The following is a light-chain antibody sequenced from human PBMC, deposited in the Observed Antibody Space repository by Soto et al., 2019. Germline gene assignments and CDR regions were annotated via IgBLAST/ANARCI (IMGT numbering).Light chain of an antibody. V-gene: IGKV1-39*01. CDR1: QSISSY. Sequence: DIQMTQSPSSLSASVGDRVTITCRASQSISSYLNWYQQKPGKAPKLLIYAASSWQSGVPSRFSDSGSGTDFTLTISSLQPEDFATYYCQQSYSTLMYTFGQGTKLEIK. CDR2: AAS. CDR3: QQSYSTLMYT. J-gene: IGKJ2*01.